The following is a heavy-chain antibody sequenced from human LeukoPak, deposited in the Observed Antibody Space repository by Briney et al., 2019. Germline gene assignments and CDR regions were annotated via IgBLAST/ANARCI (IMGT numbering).Heavy chain of an antibody. CDR1: GFTFNRYW. CDR2: INQDGSTK. J-gene: IGHJ3*02. Sequence: PGGSLRLSCAASGFTFNRYWINWVRQAPGKGLEWVAEINQDGSTKNYVESVKGRFTISRDSAKKSLNLQMNSLRADDTAVYYCARNIGYEALDMWGQGTMVTV. D-gene: IGHD5-12*01. V-gene: IGHV3-7*03. CDR3: ARNIGYEALDM.